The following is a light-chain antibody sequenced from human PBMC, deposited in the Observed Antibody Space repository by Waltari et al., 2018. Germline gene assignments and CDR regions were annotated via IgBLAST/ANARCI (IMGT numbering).Light chain of an antibody. V-gene: IGKV1-5*03. CDR2: DAS. CDR1: QSINNR. J-gene: IGKJ4*01. CDR3: QQYNSNSLLT. Sequence: DIQMTQSPSTLSASVGDRVTITCRASQSINNRLAWYQQKPGKAPNLLIYDASTLEVGFPSRCSGSGSGTEFTLTISSLQPDDFATYYCQQYNSNSLLTFGGGTKVEIK.